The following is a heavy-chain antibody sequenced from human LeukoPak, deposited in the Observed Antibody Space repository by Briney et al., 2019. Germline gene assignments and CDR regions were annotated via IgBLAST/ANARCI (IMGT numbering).Heavy chain of an antibody. Sequence: GGFLRLSCAASGFTFSSYGMHWVRQAPGKGLEWVAVISYDGSNKYYADSVKGRFTISRDNSKNTLYLQMNSLRAEDTAVYYCAKDQGEWEPIYWGQGTLVTVSS. D-gene: IGHD1-26*01. CDR2: ISYDGSNK. CDR1: GFTFSSYG. CDR3: AKDQGEWEPIY. J-gene: IGHJ4*02. V-gene: IGHV3-30*18.